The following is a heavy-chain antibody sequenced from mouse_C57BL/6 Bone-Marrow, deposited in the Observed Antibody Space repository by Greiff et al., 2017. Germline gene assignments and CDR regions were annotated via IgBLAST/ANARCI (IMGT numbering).Heavy chain of an antibody. V-gene: IGHV1-81*01. D-gene: IGHD3-2*02. J-gene: IGHJ3*01. CDR2: IYPRSGNT. Sequence: QVQLQQSGAELARPGASVKLSCKASGYTFTSYGISWVKQRTGQGLEWIGEIYPRSGNTYYNEKFKGKATLTVDTSSSTAYMELSSLTSEDSAVDFGARKNRRVRLGFAYWGQGTPVTVSA. CDR1: GYTFTSYG. CDR3: ARKNRRVRLGFAY.